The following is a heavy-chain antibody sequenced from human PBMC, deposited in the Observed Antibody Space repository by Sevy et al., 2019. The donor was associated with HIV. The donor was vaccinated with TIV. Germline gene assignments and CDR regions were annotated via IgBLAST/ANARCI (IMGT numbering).Heavy chain of an antibody. Sequence: GGSLRLSCAASGFTFSSYGMHWVRQAPGKGLEWVAVISYDGSNKYYAYSVKGRFTISRDNSKNTLYLQMNSLRAEDTAVYYCAKGGIAVAGYYYYGMDVWGQGTTVTVSS. J-gene: IGHJ6*02. CDR3: AKGGIAVAGYYYYGMDV. CDR1: GFTFSSYG. D-gene: IGHD6-19*01. V-gene: IGHV3-30*18. CDR2: ISYDGSNK.